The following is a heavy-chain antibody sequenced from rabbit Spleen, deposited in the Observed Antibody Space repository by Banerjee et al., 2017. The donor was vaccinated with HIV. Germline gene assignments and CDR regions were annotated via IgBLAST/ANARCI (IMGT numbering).Heavy chain of an antibody. D-gene: IGHD8-1*01. CDR3: ARDAGTGDYIDVYFNL. CDR1: GFTLSGYY. Sequence: QSLEESGGDLVKPGASLTLTCTASGFTLSGYYMCWVRQAPGKGLEWIACIYNDDGSTYYTNWAKGRFTISKTSSTTVTLQMTSLTAADTATYFCARDAGTGDYIDVYFNLWGPGTLVTVS. J-gene: IGHJ4*01. V-gene: IGHV1S40*01. CDR2: IYNDDGST.